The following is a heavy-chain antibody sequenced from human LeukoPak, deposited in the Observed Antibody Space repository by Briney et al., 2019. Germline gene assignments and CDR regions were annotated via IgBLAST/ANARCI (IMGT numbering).Heavy chain of an antibody. Sequence: GGSLRLSCAASGFTFSSYAMSWVRQAPGKGLEWVSAISGSGGSTYYADSVKGRFTISRDNSQNSLFLQMNSLRVEDTAVYYCARISPSVGDFWGQGTLVTVSS. CDR3: ARISPSVGDF. J-gene: IGHJ4*02. D-gene: IGHD2/OR15-2a*01. CDR1: GFTFSSYA. V-gene: IGHV3-23*01. CDR2: ISGSGGST.